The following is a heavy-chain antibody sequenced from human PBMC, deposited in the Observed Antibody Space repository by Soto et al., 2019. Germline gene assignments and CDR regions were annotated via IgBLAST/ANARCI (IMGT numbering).Heavy chain of an antibody. D-gene: IGHD6-13*01. CDR1: GYTFTGYY. V-gene: IGHV1-2*04. J-gene: IGHJ4*02. CDR3: VLLAAAGTHPIYY. Sequence: ASVKVSCKASGYTFTGYYMHWVRQAPGQGLEWMGWINPNSGGTNYAQKFQGWVTMTRDTSISTAYMELSRLRSDDTAVYYCVLLAAAGTHPIYYWGQGTLVTVSS. CDR2: INPNSGGT.